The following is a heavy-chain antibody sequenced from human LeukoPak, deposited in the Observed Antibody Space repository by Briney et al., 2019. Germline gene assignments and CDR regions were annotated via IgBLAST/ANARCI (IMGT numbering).Heavy chain of an antibody. D-gene: IGHD5-18*01. CDR3: ARGVGYSYGPSDY. CDR2: IIPIFGTA. V-gene: IGHV1-69*13. CDR1: GYTFTSYG. Sequence: ASVKVSCKASGYTFTSYGISWVRQAPGQGLEWMGGIIPIFGTANYAQKFQGRVTITADESTSTAYMELSSLRSEDTAVYYCARGVGYSYGPSDYWGQGTLVTVSS. J-gene: IGHJ4*02.